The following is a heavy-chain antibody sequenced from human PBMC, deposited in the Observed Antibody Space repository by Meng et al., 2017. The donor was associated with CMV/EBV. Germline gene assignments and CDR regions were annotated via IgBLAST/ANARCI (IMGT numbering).Heavy chain of an antibody. CDR3: ARFVGYCSSTSCYPKRGLVDY. CDR1: GYTFTGYY. J-gene: IGHJ4*02. V-gene: IGHV1-2*02. Sequence: ASVKVSCKASGYTFTGYYMHWVRQAPGQGLEWMGWINPNSGGTNYAQKFQSRVTMTRDTSISTAYMELSRLRSDDTAVYYCARFVGYCSSTSCYPKRGLVDYWGQGTLVTVSS. D-gene: IGHD2-2*01. CDR2: INPNSGGT.